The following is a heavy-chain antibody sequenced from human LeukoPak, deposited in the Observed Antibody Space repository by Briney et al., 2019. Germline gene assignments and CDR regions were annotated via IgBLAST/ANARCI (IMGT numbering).Heavy chain of an antibody. CDR3: AKGRATVVVTAIPN. CDR1: GFTFSSYA. J-gene: IGHJ4*02. CDR2: ISGSGGNT. D-gene: IGHD2-21*02. V-gene: IGHV3-23*01. Sequence: GGSLRLSCAASGFTFSSYAMSWVRQAPGKGLEWVSGISGSGGNTYNADSVKGRFTISRDNSKNTLYLQMNSLRAEDTAVYYCAKGRATVVVTAIPNWGQGTLVTVSS.